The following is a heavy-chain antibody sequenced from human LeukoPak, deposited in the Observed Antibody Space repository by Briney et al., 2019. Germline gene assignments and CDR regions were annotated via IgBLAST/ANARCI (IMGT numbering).Heavy chain of an antibody. J-gene: IGHJ3*02. D-gene: IGHD2-2*01. CDR1: GGSISSSNW. CDR3: ARVCSSTSCYAFDI. Sequence: PSETLSLTCAVSGGSISSSNWWSWVRQPPGKGLEWIGEIYHSGSTNYNPSLKSRVTMSVDTSKNQFSLKLSSVTAADTAVYYCARVCSSTSCYAFDIWGQGTMVIVSS. V-gene: IGHV4-4*02. CDR2: IYHSGST.